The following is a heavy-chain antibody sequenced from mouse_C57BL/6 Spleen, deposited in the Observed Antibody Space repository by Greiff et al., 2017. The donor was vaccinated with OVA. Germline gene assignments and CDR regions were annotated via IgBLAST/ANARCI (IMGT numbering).Heavy chain of an antibody. D-gene: IGHD2-1*01. CDR3: AVYGNFSMDY. CDR2: IDPSDSET. CDR1: GYTFTSYW. V-gene: IGHV1-52*01. Sequence: VQLQQPGAELVRPGSSVKLSCKASGYTFTSYWMHWVKQRPIQGLEWIGNIDPSDSETHYNQKFKDKATLTVDKSSSTAYMQLSSLTSEDSAVYYCAVYGNFSMDYWGQGTSVTVSS. J-gene: IGHJ4*01.